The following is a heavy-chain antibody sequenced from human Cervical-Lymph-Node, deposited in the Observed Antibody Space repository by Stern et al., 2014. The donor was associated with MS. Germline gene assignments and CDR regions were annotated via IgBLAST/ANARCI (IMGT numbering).Heavy chain of an antibody. J-gene: IGHJ4*02. CDR3: ARDPPHFDY. Sequence: EVQLVESGGGLVQPGGSRRLSCAASGFTFSRYWMSWVRQAPGKVLEWVANINQNGSEKYYVDSVEGRFTISRDNSKNSLFLQMNSLRGDDTAVYYCARDPPHFDYWAQGTLVTVSS. V-gene: IGHV3-7*01. CDR1: GFTFSRYW. CDR2: INQNGSEK.